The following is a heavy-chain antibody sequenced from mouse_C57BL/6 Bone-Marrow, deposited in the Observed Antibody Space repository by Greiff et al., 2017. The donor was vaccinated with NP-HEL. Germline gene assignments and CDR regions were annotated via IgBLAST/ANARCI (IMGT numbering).Heavy chain of an antibody. Sequence: QVQLQQSGPELVKPGASVKISCKASGYAFSSSWMNWVKQRPGKGLEWIGRIYPGDGDTNYNGKFKGKATLTADKSSSTAYMQLSSLTSEDSAVYFCARGQPYAMDYWGQGTSVTVSS. D-gene: IGHD6-1*01. CDR3: ARGQPYAMDY. CDR1: GYAFSSSW. CDR2: IYPGDGDT. J-gene: IGHJ4*01. V-gene: IGHV1-82*01.